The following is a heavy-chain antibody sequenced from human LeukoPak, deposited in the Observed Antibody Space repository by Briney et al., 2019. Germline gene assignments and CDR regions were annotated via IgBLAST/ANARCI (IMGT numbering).Heavy chain of an antibody. D-gene: IGHD3-10*01. V-gene: IGHV1-2*02. CDR1: GYTFTGYY. Sequence: RRASVKVSCKASGYTFTGYYMHWVRQAPGQGLEWMGWINPNSGVTDYAQKFQGRVTMTRDTSISTAYMELRRLRSDDTAVYYCARGDYYGSGSSWPDSYYYGMDVWGQGTTVTVSS. J-gene: IGHJ6*02. CDR2: INPNSGVT. CDR3: ARGDYYGSGSSWPDSYYYGMDV.